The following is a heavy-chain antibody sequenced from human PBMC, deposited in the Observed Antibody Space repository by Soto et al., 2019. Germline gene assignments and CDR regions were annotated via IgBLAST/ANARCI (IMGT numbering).Heavy chain of an antibody. V-gene: IGHV3-33*01. J-gene: IGHJ3*01. CDR1: GFSVRTSG. CDR2: IWNDGNNK. D-gene: IGHD3-10*01. CDR3: ARDDNLQGNAFDV. Sequence: QVQLVESGGGVVQPERSLRLSCAASGFSVRTSGMHWVRQAPGKGLEWVALIWNDGNNKVYPDSVKGRFTISNDNSQNTIYLQIASLRGEDTALYYCARDDNLQGNAFDVWGQGTMVTVSS.